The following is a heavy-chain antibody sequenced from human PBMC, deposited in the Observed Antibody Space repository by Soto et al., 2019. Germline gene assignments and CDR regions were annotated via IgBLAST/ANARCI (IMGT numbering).Heavy chain of an antibody. Sequence: PGESLKISCKGSGYTFTNYWIVWVRQIPGKGLEWMGIIYPGDSDTRYSPSFQGQVTISADRSISTAYLQWSSLKASETGMYYCDRYNKINESFFHGMDVWGQGTTVTVSS. D-gene: IGHD5-18*01. CDR2: IYPGDSDT. CDR1: GYTFTNYW. J-gene: IGHJ6*02. CDR3: DRYNKINESFFHGMDV. V-gene: IGHV5-51*01.